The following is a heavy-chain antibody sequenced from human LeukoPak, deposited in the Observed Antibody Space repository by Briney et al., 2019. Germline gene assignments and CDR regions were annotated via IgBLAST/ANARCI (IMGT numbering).Heavy chain of an antibody. CDR2: IYSDGST. Sequence: GGSLRLSCAASGLTVRNNFMSWVRQAPGRGLEWVSVIYSDGSTYYEDSVKGRFTIFRDTSKNTLSLQMNSLRVEDTAVYYCAREKGRGVISPYYDYWGQGTRVTVSS. V-gene: IGHV3-53*01. CDR1: GLTVRNNF. D-gene: IGHD3-10*01. J-gene: IGHJ4*02. CDR3: AREKGRGVISPYYDY.